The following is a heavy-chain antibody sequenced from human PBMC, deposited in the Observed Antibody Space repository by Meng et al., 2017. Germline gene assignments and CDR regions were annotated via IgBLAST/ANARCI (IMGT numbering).Heavy chain of an antibody. CDR1: GGSFSRSY. V-gene: IGHV4-34*01. J-gene: IGHJ5*02. Sequence: VQLLHFGACLFQASETLSLDCAVYGGSFSRSYPRSIRQPPGKGLEWNGEINHSGSTNYNPSLKSRVTISVDTSKNQFSLKLSSVTAADTAVYYCARGRSIVATRVAWFDPWGQGTLVTVSS. CDR2: INHSGST. CDR3: ARGRSIVATRVAWFDP. D-gene: IGHD5-12*01.